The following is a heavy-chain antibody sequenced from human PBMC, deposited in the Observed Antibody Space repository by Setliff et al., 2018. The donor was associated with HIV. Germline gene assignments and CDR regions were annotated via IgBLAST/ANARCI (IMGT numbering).Heavy chain of an antibody. CDR1: GYTLTELS. CDR2: FDPEDGET. D-gene: IGHD3-22*01. CDR3: ATIRAYYYDSSGQEYFQH. V-gene: IGHV1-24*01. Sequence: ASVKVSCKVSGYTLTELSMHWVRQAPGKGLEWTGGFDPEDGETVYAQKFQGRVTMTEDTSTDTAYMELSSLRSEDTAMYYCATIRAYYYDSSGQEYFQHWGHGTLVTVSS. J-gene: IGHJ1*01.